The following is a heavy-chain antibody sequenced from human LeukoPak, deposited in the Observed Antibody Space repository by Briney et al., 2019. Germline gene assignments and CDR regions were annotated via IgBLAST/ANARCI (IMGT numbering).Heavy chain of an antibody. CDR2: IYYSGST. Sequence: SETLSLTCTVSGGSISSSYYYWGWIRQPPGKGLEWIGSIYYSGSTYYNPSLKSRVTISVDTSKNQFSLKLRSVTAADTAVYYCARGREYSSSYYFDYWGQGTLVTVSS. V-gene: IGHV4-39*01. CDR1: GGSISSSYYY. D-gene: IGHD6-6*01. CDR3: ARGREYSSSYYFDY. J-gene: IGHJ4*02.